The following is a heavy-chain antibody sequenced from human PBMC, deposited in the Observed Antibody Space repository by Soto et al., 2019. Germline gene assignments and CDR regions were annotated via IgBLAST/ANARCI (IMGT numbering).Heavy chain of an antibody. D-gene: IGHD2-8*01. CDR2: ISSSGATI. CDR3: ARDLSDYAKYYFDY. Sequence: ALRLSCAASGFALSASSMNWVRQAPGKGLEWVSYISSSGATIYYADSVKGRFSISRDKAQNSVYLQMNSLRDEDTAVYYCARDLSDYAKYYFDYWGQGTPVTVSS. V-gene: IGHV3-48*02. J-gene: IGHJ4*02. CDR1: GFALSASS.